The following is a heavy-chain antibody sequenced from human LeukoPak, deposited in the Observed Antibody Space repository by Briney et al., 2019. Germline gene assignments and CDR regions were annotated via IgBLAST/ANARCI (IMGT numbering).Heavy chain of an antibody. D-gene: IGHD6-13*01. CDR2: ISWNSGSI. Sequence: GGSLRLSCAASGFTFDDYAMHWVRQAPGKGLEWVSGISWNSGSIGYADSVKGRFTISRDNAKNSLYLQMNSLRAEDMALYYCAKGMGSSSWYYFDYWGQGTLVTVSS. J-gene: IGHJ4*02. V-gene: IGHV3-9*03. CDR1: GFTFDDYA. CDR3: AKGMGSSSWYYFDY.